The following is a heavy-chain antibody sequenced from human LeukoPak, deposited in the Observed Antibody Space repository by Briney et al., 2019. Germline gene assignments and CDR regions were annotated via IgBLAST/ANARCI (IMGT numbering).Heavy chain of an antibody. V-gene: IGHV4-59*01. D-gene: IGHD3-22*01. CDR3: ARVTYYYDSSGRTNWFDP. CDR1: GGSISSYY. CDR2: IYYSGST. J-gene: IGHJ5*02. Sequence: SETLSLTCTVSGGSISSYYWSWIRQPPGKGLEWIGYIYYSGSTNYNPSLKSRVTISVGTSKNQFSLKLSSVTAADTAVYYCARVTYYYDSSGRTNWFDPWGQGTLATVSS.